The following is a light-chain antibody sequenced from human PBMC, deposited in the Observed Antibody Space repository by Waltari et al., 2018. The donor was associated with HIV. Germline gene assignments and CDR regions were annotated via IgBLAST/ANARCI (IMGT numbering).Light chain of an antibody. V-gene: IGLV2-14*01. Sequence: QSALTQPASVSGSPGQSVPISCTGTSRYVGGYNSVPWSQQHPGKAPKLMIYEVSNRPSGVSNRFSGSKSGNTASLTISGLQAEDEADYYCSSYTSSSTLYVVFGGGTKLTVL. CDR3: SSYTSSSTLYVV. J-gene: IGLJ2*01. CDR2: EVS. CDR1: SRYVGGYNS.